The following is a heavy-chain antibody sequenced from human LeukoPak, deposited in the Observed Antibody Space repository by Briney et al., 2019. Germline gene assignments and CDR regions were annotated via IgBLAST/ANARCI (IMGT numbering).Heavy chain of an antibody. Sequence: PSETLSLTCTVSGGSISSHYCSWIRQPPGKGLEWIGYIHYSGRTNYNPSLKSRVTISVDTSKNQFSLKLSSVTAADTAVYYCATEVAPSDHYYYYGMDVWGQGTTVTVSS. CDR1: GGSISSHY. J-gene: IGHJ6*02. CDR2: IHYSGRT. V-gene: IGHV4-59*11. CDR3: ATEVAPSDHYYYYGMDV. D-gene: IGHD5-12*01.